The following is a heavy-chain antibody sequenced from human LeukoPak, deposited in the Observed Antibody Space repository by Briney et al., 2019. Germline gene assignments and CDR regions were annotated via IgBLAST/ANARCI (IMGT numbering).Heavy chain of an antibody. Sequence: SVKVSCKASGDTFSSHAISWVRQAPGQGLEWMGGIIPIFGTANYAQKFQGRVTITADESTSTAYMELSSLRSEDTAVYYCARDHCSGGSCSFDYWGQGTLVTVSS. V-gene: IGHV1-69*01. CDR1: GDTFSSHA. D-gene: IGHD2-15*01. J-gene: IGHJ4*02. CDR3: ARDHCSGGSCSFDY. CDR2: IIPIFGTA.